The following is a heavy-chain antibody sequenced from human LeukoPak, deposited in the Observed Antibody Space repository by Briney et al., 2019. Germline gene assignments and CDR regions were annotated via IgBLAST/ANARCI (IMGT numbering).Heavy chain of an antibody. Sequence: PGGSLRLSCAASGFTFSSYGLNWVRQAPGKGLEWVAGISDSGGRTNYADSVKGRFTISRDNPKNTLYLQMNSLRAEDTAVYFCAKRGVVIRVILVGFHKEAYYFDSWGQGALVTVSS. D-gene: IGHD3-22*01. V-gene: IGHV3-23*01. CDR2: ISDSGGRT. CDR1: GFTFSSYG. CDR3: AKRGVVIRVILVGFHKEAYYFDS. J-gene: IGHJ4*02.